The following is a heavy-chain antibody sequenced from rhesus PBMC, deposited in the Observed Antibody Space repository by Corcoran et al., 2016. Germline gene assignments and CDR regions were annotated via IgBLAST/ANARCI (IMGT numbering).Heavy chain of an antibody. Sequence: QVKLQESGPGLVKPLETLSLTCAVSGGSISGGYYYWSWIRQPPGKGLGWMGGIYSISGNTYSNPSLTNRVTISKDTSKNQFSLKLSSVTAADTAVYYCARGIAAAGIGYFDYWGQGVLVTVSS. J-gene: IGHJ4*01. CDR3: ARGIAAAGIGYFDY. CDR2: IYSISGNT. CDR1: GGSISGGYYY. D-gene: IGHD6-25*01. V-gene: IGHV4S12*01.